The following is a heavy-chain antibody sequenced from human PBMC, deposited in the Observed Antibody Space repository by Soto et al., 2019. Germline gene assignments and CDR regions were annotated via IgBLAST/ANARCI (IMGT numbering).Heavy chain of an antibody. V-gene: IGHV3-23*01. CDR3: AKGALGSSSWYDFDY. D-gene: IGHD6-13*01. CDR1: GFTFNNYA. CDR2: ISGSGGST. J-gene: IGHJ4*02. Sequence: EVQLLESGGGLVQPGGSLRLSCAASGFTFNNYAMNWVRQAPGQGLEWVPSISGSGGSTYYADSVTGRFTTSRDNSKNSRYLQMNSLRAEDTAVYYCAKGALGSSSWYDFDYWGQGTLVTVSS.